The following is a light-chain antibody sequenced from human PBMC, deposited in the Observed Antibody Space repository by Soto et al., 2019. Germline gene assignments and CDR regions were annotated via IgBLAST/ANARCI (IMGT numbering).Light chain of an antibody. CDR1: QSVSSN. CDR2: DAS. V-gene: IGKV3-11*01. J-gene: IGKJ5*01. Sequence: EIVMTHSPDTLSVSQRERATLSCRASQSVSSNLAWYQQRPGQAPRLLIYDASNRATGIPARFSGSGSGTDFTLTISSLEPEDFAVYYCQQLSTWPPITFGQGTRLENK. CDR3: QQLSTWPPIT.